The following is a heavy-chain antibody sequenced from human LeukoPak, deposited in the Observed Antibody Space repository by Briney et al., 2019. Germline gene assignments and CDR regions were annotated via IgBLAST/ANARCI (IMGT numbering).Heavy chain of an antibody. V-gene: IGHV3-33*08. Sequence: PGRSLRLSCAASGFTFSSYAMHWVRQAPGKGLEWVAVIWYDGSNKYYADSVKGRFTISRDNSKNTLYLQMNSLRAEDTAAYYCASGLRDIIAGGLDYWGQGTLVTVSS. J-gene: IGHJ4*02. CDR2: IWYDGSNK. D-gene: IGHD5-24*01. CDR3: ASGLRDIIAGGLDY. CDR1: GFTFSSYA.